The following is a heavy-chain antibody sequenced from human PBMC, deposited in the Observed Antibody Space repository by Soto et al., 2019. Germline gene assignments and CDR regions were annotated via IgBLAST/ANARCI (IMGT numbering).Heavy chain of an antibody. J-gene: IGHJ4*02. CDR3: AREGGSSVHFDY. Sequence: SETLSLTCAVYGGSFSGYYWSWIRQPPGKGLEWIGEINHSGSTNYNPSLKSRVTISVDTSKNQFSLKLGSGAALDTAVYYCAREGGSSVHFDYWGQGTLVTVSS. V-gene: IGHV4-34*01. CDR1: GGSFSGYY. CDR2: INHSGST. D-gene: IGHD6-19*01.